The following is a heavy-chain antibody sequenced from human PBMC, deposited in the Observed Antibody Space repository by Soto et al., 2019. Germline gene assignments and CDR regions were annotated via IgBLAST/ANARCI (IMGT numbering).Heavy chain of an antibody. J-gene: IGHJ6*02. CDR2: INPNSGGT. Sequence: ASVKVSCKASGYTFTGYYMHWVRQAPGQGLEWMGWINPNSGGTNYAQKFQGWVTMTRDTSISTAYMELSRLRSDDTAVYYCARDPSVVRAMVRYGMDVWGQGTTVTVSS. D-gene: IGHD3-10*01. CDR1: GYTFTGYY. CDR3: ARDPSVVRAMVRYGMDV. V-gene: IGHV1-2*04.